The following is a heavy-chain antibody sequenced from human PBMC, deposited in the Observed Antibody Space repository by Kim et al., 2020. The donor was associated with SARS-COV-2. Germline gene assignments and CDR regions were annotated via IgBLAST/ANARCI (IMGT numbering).Heavy chain of an antibody. CDR3: ANSGSYLGYYYYGMDV. D-gene: IGHD1-26*01. J-gene: IGHJ6*02. V-gene: IGHV1-69*13. Sequence: SVKVSCKASGGTFSSYAISWVRQAPGQGLEWMGGIIPIFGTANYAQKFQGRVTITADESTSTAYMELSSLRSEDTAVYYCANSGSYLGYYYYGMDVWGQGTTVTVSS. CDR1: GGTFSSYA. CDR2: IIPIFGTA.